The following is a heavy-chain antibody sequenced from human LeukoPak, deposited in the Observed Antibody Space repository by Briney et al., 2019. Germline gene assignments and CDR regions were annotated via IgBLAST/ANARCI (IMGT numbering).Heavy chain of an antibody. CDR2: INHSGST. Sequence: PSETLSLTCAVYGGSFSGYYWSWIRQPPGKGLEWIGEINHSGSTNYNPSLKSRVTISVDTSKNQFSLKLSSVTAGDTAVYYCARYCSSTSYFDYWGQGTLVTVSS. CDR1: GGSFSGYY. CDR3: ARYCSSTSYFDY. J-gene: IGHJ4*02. V-gene: IGHV4-34*01. D-gene: IGHD2-2*01.